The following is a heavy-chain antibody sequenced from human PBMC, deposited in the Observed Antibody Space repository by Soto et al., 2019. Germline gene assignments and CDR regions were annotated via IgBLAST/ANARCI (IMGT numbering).Heavy chain of an antibody. CDR1: GYTFTGYY. CDR2: INPNSGGT. CDR3: ARDSEPLFTIFGVVPWEPVDY. D-gene: IGHD3-3*01. J-gene: IGHJ4*02. V-gene: IGHV1-2*02. Sequence: ASVKVSCKASGYTFTGYYMHWVRQAPGQGLEWMGWINPNSGGTNYAQKFQGRVTVTRDTSISTAYMELSRLRSDDTAVYYCARDSEPLFTIFGVVPWEPVDYWGQGTLVTVSS.